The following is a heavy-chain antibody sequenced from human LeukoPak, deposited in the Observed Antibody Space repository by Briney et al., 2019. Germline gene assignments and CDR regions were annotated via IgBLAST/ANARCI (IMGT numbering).Heavy chain of an antibody. D-gene: IGHD1-26*01. V-gene: IGHV3-33*06. J-gene: IGHJ4*02. CDR1: GFTFSSHG. CDR3: AKLSGSGSYGIDY. CDR2: IWYDGSNK. Sequence: GGSLRLSCAASGFTFSSHGMHWVRQAPGKGLEWVAVIWYDGSNKYYADSVKGRFTISRDNSKNTLYLQMNSLRAEDTAVYYCAKLSGSGSYGIDYWGQGTLVTVSS.